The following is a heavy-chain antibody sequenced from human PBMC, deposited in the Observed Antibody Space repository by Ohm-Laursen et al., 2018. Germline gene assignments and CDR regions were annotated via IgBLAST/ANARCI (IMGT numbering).Heavy chain of an antibody. CDR2: ISWNSGSI. V-gene: IGHV3-9*01. Sequence: SLRLSCAASGFTFSSYSMNWVRQAPGKGLEWVSGISWNSGSIGYADSVKGRFTISRDNAKNSLYLQMNSLRAEDTAVYYCARGYRGNPDYWGQGTLVIVSS. J-gene: IGHJ4*02. CDR3: ARGYRGNPDY. CDR1: GFTFSSYS. D-gene: IGHD4-23*01.